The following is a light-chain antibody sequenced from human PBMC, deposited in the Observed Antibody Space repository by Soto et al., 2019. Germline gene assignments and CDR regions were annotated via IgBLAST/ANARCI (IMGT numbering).Light chain of an antibody. J-gene: IGKJ5*01. V-gene: IGKV3-15*01. CDR2: GAS. CDR3: QQYNTWTPIT. CDR1: QSVSSK. Sequence: EIVLTQSPGTLSLSPGERATLSCRASQSVSSKLAWYQQKPGQAPRLLIYGASTRATGIPARFSGSGSGTEFTLTISSLQSEDFAIYYCQQYNTWTPITFGQGTRLEIK.